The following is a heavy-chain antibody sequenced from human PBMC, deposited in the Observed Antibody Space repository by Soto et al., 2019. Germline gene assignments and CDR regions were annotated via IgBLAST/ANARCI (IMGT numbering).Heavy chain of an antibody. CDR2: ISSSSSYI. D-gene: IGHD3-22*01. J-gene: IGHJ4*02. Sequence: EVQLVESGGGMVKPGGSLRLSCAASGFTFSSYSMNWVRQAPGKGLEWVSSISSSSSYIYYADSVKGRFTISRDNAKNSLYLQMNSLRAEDTAVYYCASEYYDSSGYYYVDYWGQGTLVTVSS. CDR3: ASEYYDSSGYYYVDY. CDR1: GFTFSSYS. V-gene: IGHV3-21*01.